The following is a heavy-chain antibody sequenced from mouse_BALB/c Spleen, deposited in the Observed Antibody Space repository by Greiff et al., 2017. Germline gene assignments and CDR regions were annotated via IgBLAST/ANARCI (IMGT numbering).Heavy chain of an antibody. CDR2: IWRGGST. CDR3: ARGLGNPYAMDY. V-gene: IGHV2-5-1*01. CDR1: GFSLTSYG. Sequence: QVQLKESGPSLVQPSQSLSITCTVSGFSLTSYGVHWVRQSPGKGLEWLGVIWRGGSTDYNAAFMSRLSITKDNSKSQVFFKMNSLQADDTAIYYCARGLGNPYAMDYWGQGTSVTVSS. J-gene: IGHJ4*01. D-gene: IGHD2-1*01.